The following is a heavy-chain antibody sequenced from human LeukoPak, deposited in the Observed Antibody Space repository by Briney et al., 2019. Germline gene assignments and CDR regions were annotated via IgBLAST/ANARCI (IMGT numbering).Heavy chain of an antibody. CDR2: ISSSGSTI. CDR3: ARGRRGEYSSSWYATNSFDL. CDR1: GFIFNGYT. V-gene: IGHV3-48*04. Sequence: GGSLRLSCEASGFIFNGYTMNWVRQAPGKGLEWVSYISSSGSTIYYADSVKGRFTISRDNAKNSLYLQMNSLRAEDTAVYYCARGRRGEYSSSWYATNSFDLWGQGTLVTVSS. D-gene: IGHD6-13*01. J-gene: IGHJ5*02.